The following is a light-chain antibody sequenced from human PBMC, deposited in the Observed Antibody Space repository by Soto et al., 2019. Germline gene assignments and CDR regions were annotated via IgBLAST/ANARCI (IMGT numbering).Light chain of an antibody. J-gene: IGKJ3*01. CDR3: QQYNSYSPLT. Sequence: DIQMTQSPSTLSASVGDRFTITCRASQSITNWLAWYQQKPGKAPKLLVYYASSLASGVPSRLRGRGSGTEFTLTLSILQPDDFATYYCQQYNSYSPLTFGPGTKVNIK. CDR2: YAS. CDR1: QSITNW. V-gene: IGKV1-5*01.